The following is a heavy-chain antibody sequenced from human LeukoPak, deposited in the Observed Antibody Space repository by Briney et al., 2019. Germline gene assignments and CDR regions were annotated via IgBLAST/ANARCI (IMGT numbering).Heavy chain of an antibody. V-gene: IGHV1-18*04. CDR2: ISPSNGDT. Sequence: GASVKVSCKASGYTFTSYSISWVRRAPGQGLEWMGWISPSNGDTSYAQKVQDRVTMTTDTSTTTVYMELRSLTSDDTAIYYCARDSGWEIRHFFFDEWGQGTLVTVSS. CDR3: ARDSGWEIRHFFFDE. CDR1: GYTFTSYS. J-gene: IGHJ4*02. D-gene: IGHD3-10*01.